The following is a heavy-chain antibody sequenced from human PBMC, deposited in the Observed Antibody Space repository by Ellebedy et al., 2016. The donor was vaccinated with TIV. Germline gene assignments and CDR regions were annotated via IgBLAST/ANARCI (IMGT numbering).Heavy chain of an antibody. CDR3: ALQALVGATYYFDY. V-gene: IGHV3-23*01. Sequence: GESLKISXAASGFTFSSYAMSWVRQAPGKGLEWVSAISGSGGSTYYADSVKGRFTISRDNSKNTLYLQMNSLRAEDTAVYYCALQALVGATYYFDYWGQGTLVTVFS. J-gene: IGHJ4*02. CDR1: GFTFSSYA. CDR2: ISGSGGST. D-gene: IGHD1-26*01.